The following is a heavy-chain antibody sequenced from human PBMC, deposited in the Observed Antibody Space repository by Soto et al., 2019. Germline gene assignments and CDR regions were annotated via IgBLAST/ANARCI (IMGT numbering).Heavy chain of an antibody. J-gene: IGHJ3*02. D-gene: IGHD3-22*01. V-gene: IGHV1-69*02. CDR1: GGTFSSYT. Sequence: SVKVSCKASGGTFSSYTISWVRQAPGQGLEWMGRIIPILGIANYAQKFQGRVTITADKSTSTAYMELSSLRSEDTAVYYCARAITYYYDSSGSDAFDIWGQGTMVTVSS. CDR2: IIPILGIA. CDR3: ARAITYYYDSSGSDAFDI.